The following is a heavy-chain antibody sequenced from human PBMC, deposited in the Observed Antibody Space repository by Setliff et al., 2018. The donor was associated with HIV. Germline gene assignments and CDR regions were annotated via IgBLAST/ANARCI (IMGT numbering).Heavy chain of an antibody. CDR3: ARQTATGTSATFDS. Sequence: SETLSLTCGVSGYSISSDYCWGWIRQPPGKGLEWIGNRCHGGNNNYYNPSLKSRVTISVDTSKNQFSLKLSSVTAADTAVYYCARQTATGTSATFDSWGQGSLVTVSS. CDR1: GYSISSDYC. V-gene: IGHV4-38-2*01. D-gene: IGHD2-21*02. J-gene: IGHJ4*02. CDR2: RCHGGNNN.